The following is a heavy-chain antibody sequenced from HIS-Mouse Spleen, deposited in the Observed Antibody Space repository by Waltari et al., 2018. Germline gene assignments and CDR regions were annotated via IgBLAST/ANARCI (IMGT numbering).Heavy chain of an antibody. CDR3: ARSSGNSGYDNLLAY. CDR2: IYTSGST. CDR1: GGSISSYY. D-gene: IGHD5-12*01. V-gene: IGHV4-4*07. J-gene: IGHJ4*02. Sequence: QVQLQESGPGLVKPSETLSLTCTVSGGSISSYYWSWIRQPAGKGLEWIGRIYTSGSTNYNPSLKGRVTMSVDTSKNQFSLKLSSVTAADTAVYYCARSSGNSGYDNLLAYWGQGTLVTVSS.